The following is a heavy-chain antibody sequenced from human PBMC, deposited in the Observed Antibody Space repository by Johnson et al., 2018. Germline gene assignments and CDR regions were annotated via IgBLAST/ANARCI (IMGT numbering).Heavy chain of an antibody. V-gene: IGHV3-30*18. CDR1: GFTFSNYG. CDR3: AKDGKKTRNIVGSITGYYYGMDI. CDR2: ISYDGNNQ. D-gene: IGHD1-26*01. J-gene: IGHJ6*02. Sequence: QVQLVESGGGVVQPGRSLRLSCAASGFTFSNYGMHWVRQAPGKGLEWVAVISYDGNNQDYADSVKGRFTISRDTSKNTLYLQMKSLRAEGTAVYYFAKDGKKTRNIVGSITGYYYGMDIWGQGTTVTVSS.